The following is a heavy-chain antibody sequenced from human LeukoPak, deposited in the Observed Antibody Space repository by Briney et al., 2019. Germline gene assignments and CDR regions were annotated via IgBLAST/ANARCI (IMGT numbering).Heavy chain of an antibody. J-gene: IGHJ6*03. Sequence: GGSLRLSCAASGFTFSSYAMSWARQAPGKGLEWVSAISGSGGSTYYAGSVKGRFTISRDNSKNTLYLELNSLRVEDTAVYYCAKNRGAGSHYYYHMNVWGKGTTVTVSS. D-gene: IGHD1-26*01. V-gene: IGHV3-23*01. CDR1: GFTFSSYA. CDR3: AKNRGAGSHYYYHMNV. CDR2: ISGSGGST.